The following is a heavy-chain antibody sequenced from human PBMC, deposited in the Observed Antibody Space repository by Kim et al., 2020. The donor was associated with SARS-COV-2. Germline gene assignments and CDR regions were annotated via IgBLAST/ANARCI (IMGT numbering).Heavy chain of an antibody. CDR2: INHSGST. CDR3: ARGGNGWYSDY. V-gene: IGHV4-34*01. Sequence: SETLSLTCAVYGGSFSGYYWSWIRQPPGKGLEWIGEINHSGSTNSNPFLKSRVTISVDTSKNQFSLKLSSVTAADTAVYYCARGGNGWYSDYWGQGTLVTVSS. D-gene: IGHD6-19*01. J-gene: IGHJ4*02. CDR1: GGSFSGYY.